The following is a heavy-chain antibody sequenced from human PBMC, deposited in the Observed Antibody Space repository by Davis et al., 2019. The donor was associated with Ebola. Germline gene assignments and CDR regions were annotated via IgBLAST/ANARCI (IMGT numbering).Heavy chain of an antibody. J-gene: IGHJ6*02. D-gene: IGHD4-17*01. CDR1: GYTFTSYD. CDR3: ASDRDYGDSRGGMDV. V-gene: IGHV1-69*13. CDR2: IIPIFGTA. Sequence: SVKVSCKASGYTFTSYDINWVRQATGQGLEWMGGIIPIFGTANYAQKFQGRVTITADESTSTAYMELSRLRSDDTAVYYCASDRDYGDSRGGMDVWGQGTTVTVSS.